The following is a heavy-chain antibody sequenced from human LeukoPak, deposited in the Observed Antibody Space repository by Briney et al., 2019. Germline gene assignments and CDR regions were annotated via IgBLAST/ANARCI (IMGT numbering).Heavy chain of an antibody. CDR2: IKQDGSEK. V-gene: IGHV3-7*01. Sequence: GGSLRLSCAASGFTFSSYWMSWVRQAPGEGLEWVANIKQDGSEKYYVDSVKGRFTISRDNAKNSLYLQMNSLRAEDTAVYYCAELGITMIGDVWGKGTTVTISS. CDR3: AELGITMIGDV. J-gene: IGHJ6*04. CDR1: GFTFSSYW. D-gene: IGHD3-10*02.